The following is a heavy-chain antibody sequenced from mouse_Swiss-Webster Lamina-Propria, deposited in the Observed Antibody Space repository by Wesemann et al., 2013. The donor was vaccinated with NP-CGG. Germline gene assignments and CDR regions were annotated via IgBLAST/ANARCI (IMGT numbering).Heavy chain of an antibody. V-gene: IGHV1-67*01. CDR2: ISTYYGNT. D-gene: IGHD1-1*01. CDR1: GYTFTDYA. CDR3: ARGRYYGSSYDY. Sequence: QVQLQQSGPELVRPGVSVKISCKGSGYTFTDYAMHWVKQSHAKSLEWIGVISTYYGNTNYNQKFKGKATMTVDKSSSTAYMELARLTSEDSAIYYCARGRYYGSSYDYWDQGTTLTVSS. J-gene: IGHJ2*01.